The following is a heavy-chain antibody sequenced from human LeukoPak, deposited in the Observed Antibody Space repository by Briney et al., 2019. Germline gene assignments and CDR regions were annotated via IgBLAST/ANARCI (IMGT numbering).Heavy chain of an antibody. CDR2: ISSSSSYI. V-gene: IGHV3-21*01. Sequence: PGGSLRLSCAASGFTFSSYSMNWVRQAPGKGLEWVSSISSSSSYIYYADSVKGRFTISRDNSKNTLYLQMNSLRAEDTAVYYCAKDPLGVPSHFDYWGQGTLVTVSS. CDR1: GFTFSSYS. CDR3: AKDPLGVPSHFDY. J-gene: IGHJ4*02. D-gene: IGHD3-10*01.